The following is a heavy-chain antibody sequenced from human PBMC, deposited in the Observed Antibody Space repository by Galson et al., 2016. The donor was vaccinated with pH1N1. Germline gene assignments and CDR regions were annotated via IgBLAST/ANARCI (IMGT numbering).Heavy chain of an antibody. CDR1: GGIFASYA. D-gene: IGHD3-3*01. V-gene: IGHV1-69*13. Sequence: SVKVSCKASGGIFASYAISWVRQAPGQGLEWMGGINFIFGTASYAQNLQGRVTITADQSTTTAFMALSSLRSEDTAVYYCARDRSVYYYYGMDVWGQGTTVTVSS. CDR3: ARDRSVYYYYGMDV. J-gene: IGHJ6*02. CDR2: INFIFGTA.